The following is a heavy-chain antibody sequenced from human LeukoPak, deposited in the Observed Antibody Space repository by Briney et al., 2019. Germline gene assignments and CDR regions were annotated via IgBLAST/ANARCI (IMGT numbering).Heavy chain of an antibody. CDR1: GFTFDDYA. J-gene: IGHJ4*02. Sequence: GRSLRLSCAASGFTFDDYAMHWVRQAPGKGLEWVSGISWNSGSIGYADSVKGRFTISRDNAKNSLYLQMNSLRAEDTALYYCAKAPTRCYDILTGGPDYWGQGTLVTVSS. CDR2: ISWNSGSI. V-gene: IGHV3-9*01. CDR3: AKAPTRCYDILTGGPDY. D-gene: IGHD3-9*01.